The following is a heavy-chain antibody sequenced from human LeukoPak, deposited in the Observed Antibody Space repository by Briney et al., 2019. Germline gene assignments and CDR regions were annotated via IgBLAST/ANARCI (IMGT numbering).Heavy chain of an antibody. Sequence: PSETLSLTCAVYGGSFSGYYWSWIRQLPGKGLEWIGEINHSGSTNYNPSLKSRVTISVDTSKNQFPLKLSSVTAADTAVYYCARSPPSPSSGWVYYYYYMDVWGKGTTVTVSS. D-gene: IGHD6-19*01. CDR2: INHSGST. V-gene: IGHV4-34*01. CDR1: GGSFSGYY. J-gene: IGHJ6*03. CDR3: ARSPPSPSSGWVYYYYYMDV.